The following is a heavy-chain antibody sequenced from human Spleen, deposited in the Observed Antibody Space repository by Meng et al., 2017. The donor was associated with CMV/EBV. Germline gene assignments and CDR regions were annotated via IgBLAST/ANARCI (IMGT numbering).Heavy chain of an antibody. J-gene: IGHJ4*02. CDR2: VYYTGST. CDR1: GGSITTFY. V-gene: IGHV4-59*01. Sequence: GSLRLSCTISGGSITTFYWNWIRQPPGKGLEWIGNVYYTGSTNYNPSLKSRVTISLDTSKNQLSLKLNSLTSADTAVYYCAREYSMWGNYFDHWGRGTLVTVSS. CDR3: AREYSMWGNYFDH. D-gene: IGHD6-13*01.